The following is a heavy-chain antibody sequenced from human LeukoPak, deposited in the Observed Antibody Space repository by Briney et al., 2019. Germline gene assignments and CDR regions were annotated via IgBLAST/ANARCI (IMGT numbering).Heavy chain of an antibody. V-gene: IGHV3-7*01. J-gene: IGHJ4*02. Sequence: PGGSLRLSCAASGFTFSSYWMSWVRQAPGKGLEWVANIKQDGSGKYYVDSVKGRFTISRDNAKNSLYLQMNSLRAEDTAVYYCAREESNLRDGYKSGAADYWGQGTLVTVSS. CDR3: AREESNLRDGYKSGAADY. D-gene: IGHD5-24*01. CDR1: GFTFSSYW. CDR2: IKQDGSGK.